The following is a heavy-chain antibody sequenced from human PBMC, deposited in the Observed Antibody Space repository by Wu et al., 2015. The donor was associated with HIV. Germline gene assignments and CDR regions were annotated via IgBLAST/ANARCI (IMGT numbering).Heavy chain of an antibody. CDR1: GDTFTSYA. J-gene: IGHJ4*02. CDR3: ARGRYSSNTGFFDF. V-gene: IGHV1-18*01. Sequence: QVHLVQSGAEVKKAGSSVRVSCKAPGDTFTSYALSWVRQAPGQGLEWMGWISDYERNIHYGQKFRGRLTLTADTVTSTAFMDLRNLRSDDTAIYFCARGRYSSNTGFFDFWGQGTLVTVSS. CDR2: ISDYERNI. D-gene: IGHD3-9*01.